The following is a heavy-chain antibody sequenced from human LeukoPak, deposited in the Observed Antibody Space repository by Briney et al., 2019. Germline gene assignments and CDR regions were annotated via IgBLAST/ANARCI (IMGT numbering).Heavy chain of an antibody. J-gene: IGHJ6*02. Sequence: GGSLRLSCAASGFTFSSYGMHWVRQAPGKGLEWVAVIWYDGSNKYYADSVKGRFTISRDNSKNTLYLQMNSLRAEDTAVYYCAKLHPDFWSGYSRNYYYYGMDVWGQGTTVTVSS. V-gene: IGHV3-33*06. CDR3: AKLHPDFWSGYSRNYYYYGMDV. CDR1: GFTFSSYG. D-gene: IGHD3-3*01. CDR2: IWYDGSNK.